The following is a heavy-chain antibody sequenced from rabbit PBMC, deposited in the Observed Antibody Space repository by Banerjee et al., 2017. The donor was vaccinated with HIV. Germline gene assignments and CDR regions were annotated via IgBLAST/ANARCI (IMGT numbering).Heavy chain of an antibody. J-gene: IGHJ4*01. V-gene: IGHV1S45*01. D-gene: IGHD3-3*01. CDR2: IDTYSSDRT. CDR1: GFSFSSSYW. Sequence: QEQLEESGGDLVKPEGSLTLTCTASGFSFSSSYWICWIRQAPGKGLEWIGCIDTYSSDRTYYASWAKGRFTITRSTSLNTVTLQLNSLTAADTATYLCARLSFSTEINLWGPGTLVTVS. CDR3: ARLSFSTEINL.